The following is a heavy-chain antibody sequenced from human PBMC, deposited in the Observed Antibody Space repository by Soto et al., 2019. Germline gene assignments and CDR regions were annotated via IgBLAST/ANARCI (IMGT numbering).Heavy chain of an antibody. CDR1: GYIFTDYY. J-gene: IGHJ4*02. V-gene: IGHV1-2*02. Sequence: ASVKVSCKTSGYIFTDYYMHWVRQAPGQGLEWMGWINPNSGGTNYAQKFQGRVTMTTDTSISIAYLDLANLTFDDTAVYYCASEKTKFDYWGQGNLVAVSS. CDR2: INPNSGGT. CDR3: ASEKTKFDY.